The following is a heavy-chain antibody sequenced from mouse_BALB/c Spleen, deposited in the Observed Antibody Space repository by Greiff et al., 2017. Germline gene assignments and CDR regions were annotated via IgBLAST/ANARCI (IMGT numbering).Heavy chain of an antibody. J-gene: IGHJ4*01. CDR1: GFSFPRYS. CDR3: ARITTVVATNAMDY. V-gene: IGHV2-6-4*01. CDR2: LWGGGST. Sequence: VKLQESGPGLVAPSQSLSITCTVSGFSFPRYSVHWVRQPPGKGLEWLGMLWGGGSTDYNSALKSRLSISKDNSKSQVFLKMNSLQTDDTAMYYCARITTVVATNAMDYWGQGTSVTVSA. D-gene: IGHD1-1*01.